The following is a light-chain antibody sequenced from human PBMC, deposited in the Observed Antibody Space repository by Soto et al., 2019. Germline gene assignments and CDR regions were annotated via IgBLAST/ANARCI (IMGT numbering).Light chain of an antibody. CDR3: QQYGNSRA. CDR1: QRVSSNY. CDR2: GAS. J-gene: IGKJ1*01. V-gene: IGKV3-20*01. Sequence: ESVLTQSPGTLPLSPGERATLSCRASQRVSSNYLAWYQLKPGQAPRLLIYGASSRATGIPDRFSGSGSGTDFTLTIIRLEPEDFAVYYCQQYGNSRAFGQGTKVDIK.